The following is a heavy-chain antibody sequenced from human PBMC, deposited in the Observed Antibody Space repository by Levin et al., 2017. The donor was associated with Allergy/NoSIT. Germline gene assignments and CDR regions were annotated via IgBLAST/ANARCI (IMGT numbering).Heavy chain of an antibody. CDR3: ARDQVYYDSSGYYYWFDP. D-gene: IGHD3-22*01. CDR1: GFTFSDYY. CDR2: ISSSGSTI. J-gene: IGHJ5*02. V-gene: IGHV3-11*01. Sequence: GGSLRLSCAASGFTFSDYYMSWIRQAPGKGLEWVSYISSSGSTIYYADSVKGRFTISRDNAKNSLYLQMNSLRAEDTAVYYCARDQVYYDSSGYYYWFDPWGQGTLVTVSS.